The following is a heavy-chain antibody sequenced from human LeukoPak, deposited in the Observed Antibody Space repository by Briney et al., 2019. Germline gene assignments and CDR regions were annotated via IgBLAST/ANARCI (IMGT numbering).Heavy chain of an antibody. V-gene: IGHV3-23*01. Sequence: HPGGSLRLSCAASGFTFSSYAMSWVRQAPGKGLEWVSAISGSGGSTYYADSVKGRSTISRDNSKNTLYLQMNSLRAEDTAVYYCVKGPLRGYCSGGSCYDDAFDIWGQGTMVTVSS. J-gene: IGHJ3*02. D-gene: IGHD2-15*01. CDR1: GFTFSSYA. CDR3: VKGPLRGYCSGGSCYDDAFDI. CDR2: ISGSGGST.